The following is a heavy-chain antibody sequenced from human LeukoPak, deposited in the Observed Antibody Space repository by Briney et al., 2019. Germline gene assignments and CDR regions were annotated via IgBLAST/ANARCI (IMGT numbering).Heavy chain of an antibody. CDR1: GFTFSNDA. V-gene: IGHV3-23*01. D-gene: IGHD4-17*01. J-gene: IGHJ3*01. CDR2: ITSGGAP. CDR3: ARDPNGDYIGAFEF. Sequence: PGGSLRLSCAASGFTFSNDAVMWGRQAPRQGLEGGSAITSGGAPRYADSVQGRITISRDNSKNTLYLQMNSLRAEDTAQYFCARDPNGDYIGAFEFWGRGTVVTVSS.